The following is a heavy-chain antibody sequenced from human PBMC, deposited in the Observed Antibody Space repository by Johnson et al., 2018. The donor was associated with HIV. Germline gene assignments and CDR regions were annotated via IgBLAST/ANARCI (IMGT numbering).Heavy chain of an antibody. CDR2: IGTAGDT. Sequence: VQLVESGGGVVRPGGSLRLSCAASGFTFSSYDMHWVRQATGKGLEWVSAIGTAGDTYYPDSVKGRFTISRDNSKNTLYLQLSSLRPQETAVYCCARVGVSGYDLAAFDSWGRGTMVTVSA. D-gene: IGHD5-12*01. J-gene: IGHJ3*02. CDR1: GFTFSSYD. CDR3: ARVGVSGYDLAAFDS. V-gene: IGHV3-13*01.